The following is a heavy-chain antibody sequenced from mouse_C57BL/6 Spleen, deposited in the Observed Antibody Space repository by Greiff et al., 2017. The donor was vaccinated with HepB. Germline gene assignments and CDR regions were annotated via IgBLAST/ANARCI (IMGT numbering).Heavy chain of an antibody. V-gene: IGHV1-4*01. CDR2: INPSSGYT. J-gene: IGHJ2*01. Sequence: VKLQQSGAELARPGASVKMSCKASGYTFTSYTMHWVKQRPGQGLEWIGYINPSSGYTKYNQKFQDKATLTADKSSSTAYMQLSSLTSEDSAGYDCARSDNWDDFDYWGQGTTLTVSS. CDR1: GYTFTSYT. CDR3: ARSDNWDDFDY. D-gene: IGHD4-1*01.